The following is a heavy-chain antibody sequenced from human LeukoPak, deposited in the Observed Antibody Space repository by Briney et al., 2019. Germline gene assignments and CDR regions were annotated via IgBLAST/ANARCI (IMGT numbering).Heavy chain of an antibody. Sequence: GGSLRPSCAASGFTFSNHWMHWVRQAPGKGLMWVSRINRGGSRTDYADSVKGRFTISRDNAKNSLYLQMNSLRAEDTAVYYCARDKIVGATNFDFWGQGTLVTVSS. D-gene: IGHD1-26*01. CDR1: GFTFSNHW. CDR2: INRGGSRT. CDR3: ARDKIVGATNFDF. J-gene: IGHJ4*02. V-gene: IGHV3-74*01.